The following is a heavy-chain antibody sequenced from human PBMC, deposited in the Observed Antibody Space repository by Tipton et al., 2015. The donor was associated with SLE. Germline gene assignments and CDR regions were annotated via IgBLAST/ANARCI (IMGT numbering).Heavy chain of an antibody. CDR1: GYTFSVYS. J-gene: IGHJ4*02. CDR2: INANTGIP. D-gene: IGHD2-21*02. V-gene: IGHV7-4-1*02. CDR3: ARDSRLIYFDY. Sequence: QSGPEVKKPGASVKVSCKASGYTFSVYSINWVRQAPGQGLEWMGWINANTGIPTYAQGFTGRFVFSLDTSVTTAYLQISSLKAEDTAVYYCARDSRLIYFDYWGQGSLVTVSS.